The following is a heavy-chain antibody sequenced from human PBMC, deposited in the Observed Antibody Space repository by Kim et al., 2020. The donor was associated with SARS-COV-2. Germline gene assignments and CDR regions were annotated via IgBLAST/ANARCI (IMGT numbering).Heavy chain of an antibody. J-gene: IGHJ3*02. CDR3: AKDSGYYGILTGYYVSVGALDI. V-gene: IGHV3-23*01. D-gene: IGHD3-9*01. CDR2: ISGSGGST. CDR1: GFTFSSYA. Sequence: GGSLRLSCAASGFTFSSYAMSWVRQAPGKGLEWVSAISGSGGSTYYADSVKGRFTISRDNSKNTLFLQMNSLRAEDTAVYYCAKDSGYYGILTGYYVSVGALDIWGQGTMVTVSS.